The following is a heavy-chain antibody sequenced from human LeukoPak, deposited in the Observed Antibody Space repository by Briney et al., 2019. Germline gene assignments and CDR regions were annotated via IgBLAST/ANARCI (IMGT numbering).Heavy chain of an antibody. CDR2: IRSKANSYAT. D-gene: IGHD3-22*01. J-gene: IGHJ3*02. V-gene: IGHV3-73*01. CDR3: TTLYDSSGYPTFDAFDI. CDR1: GFTFSGSA. Sequence: GSLRLSCAAPGFTFSGSAMHRVRQASGKGLEWVGRIRSKANSYATAYAASVNGRVTISRDDSKNTAYLQMNSLKTEDTAVYYCTTLYDSSGYPTFDAFDIWGQGTMVTVSS.